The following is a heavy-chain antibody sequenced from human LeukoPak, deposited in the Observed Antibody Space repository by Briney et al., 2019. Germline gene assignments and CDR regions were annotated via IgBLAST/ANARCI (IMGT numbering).Heavy chain of an antibody. CDR2: ISTSGTT. J-gene: IGHJ4*02. D-gene: IGHD6-6*01. CDR1: GGSISSYY. CDR3: ARVAYSSSSGYDY. Sequence: SETLSLTCNVSGGSISSYYWSWIRQPAGKGLEWIGRISTSGTTNYNPSLKSRVTMSVDTSKNQFSLNLSTVTAADTAVYYCARVAYSSSSGYDYWGQGTLVTVSS. V-gene: IGHV4-4*07.